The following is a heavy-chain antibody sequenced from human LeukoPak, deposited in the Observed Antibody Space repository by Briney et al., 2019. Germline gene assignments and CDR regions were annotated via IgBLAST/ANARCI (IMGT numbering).Heavy chain of an antibody. J-gene: IGHJ6*03. V-gene: IGHV4-30-4*08. CDR3: ARDPGYDFWSGYYPGPYYYYYYMDV. D-gene: IGHD3-3*01. Sequence: PSQTLSLTCTVSGGSISSGDYYWSWIRQPPGKGLEWIRYIYYSGSTYYNPSLKSRVTISVDTSKNQFSLKLSSVTAADTAVYYCARDPGYDFWSGYYPGPYYYYYYMDVWGKGTTVTVSS. CDR1: GGSISSGDYY. CDR2: IYYSGST.